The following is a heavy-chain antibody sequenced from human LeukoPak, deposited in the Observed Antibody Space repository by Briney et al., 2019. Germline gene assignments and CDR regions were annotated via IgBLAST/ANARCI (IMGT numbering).Heavy chain of an antibody. CDR1: GGSISSGDYY. D-gene: IGHD2-8*01. V-gene: IGHV4-30-4*08. CDR2: IYYSGST. J-gene: IGHJ4*02. Sequence: SETLSLTCTVSGGSISSGDYYWSWIRQPPGKGLEWIGYIYYSGSTYYNPSLKSRVTISVDTSKNQFSLKLSSVTAADTAVYYCARSREWYYFDYWGQGILVTVSS. CDR3: ARSREWYYFDY.